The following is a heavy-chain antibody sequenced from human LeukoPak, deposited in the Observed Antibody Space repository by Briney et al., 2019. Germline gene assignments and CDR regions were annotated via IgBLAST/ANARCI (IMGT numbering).Heavy chain of an antibody. CDR1: GFTFSSYA. CDR2: ISGGGVST. V-gene: IGHV3-23*01. Sequence: PGGSLRLSCAASGFTFSSYAMSWVRRAPGKGLEWVSGISGGGVSTYSADSVKGRFTISRDNSKNTLYLQMNSLRAEDTAVYYCAELGITMIGGVWGKGTTVTISS. CDR3: AELGITMIGGV. J-gene: IGHJ6*04. D-gene: IGHD3-10*02.